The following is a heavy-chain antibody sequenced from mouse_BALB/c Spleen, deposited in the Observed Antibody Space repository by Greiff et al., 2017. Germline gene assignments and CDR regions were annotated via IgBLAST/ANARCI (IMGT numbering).Heavy chain of an antibody. CDR1: GFTFSSYA. J-gene: IGHJ1*01. CDR2: ISSGGST. D-gene: IGHD1-1*01. CDR3: AKSSITTVVDWYFDV. Sequence: VQLKESGGGLVKPGGSLKLSCAASGFTFSSYAMSWVRQTPEKRLEWVASISSGGSTYYPDSVKGRFTISRDNARNILYLQMSSLRSEDTAMYYCAKSSITTVVDWYFDVGGAGTTVTVSS. V-gene: IGHV5-6-5*01.